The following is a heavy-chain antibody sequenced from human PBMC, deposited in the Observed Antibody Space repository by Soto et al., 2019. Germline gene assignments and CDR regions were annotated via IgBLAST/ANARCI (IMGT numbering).Heavy chain of an antibody. D-gene: IGHD1-7*01. CDR2: MNPNSGNT. J-gene: IGHJ6*01. V-gene: IGHV1-8*01. CDR3: ARVLKWKYGAACSYGTDV. CDR1: GYAFSGYD. Sequence: LVKVSRKASGYAFSGYDINWVRQSAGQGLEGKGRMNPNSGNTGYSQTFPGRVTTTRDNPMSTAYMDLTSLTSEDTAVYYCARVLKWKYGAACSYGTDVWGQGTTVTVSS.